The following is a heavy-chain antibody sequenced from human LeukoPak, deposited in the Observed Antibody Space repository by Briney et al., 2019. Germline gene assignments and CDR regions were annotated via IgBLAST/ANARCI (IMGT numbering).Heavy chain of an antibody. CDR1: GGSISSGSYY. Sequence: SETLSLTCTVSGGSISSGSYYWSWIRQPAGKGLEWIGRIYTSGSTNYNPSLKSRVTISVDTSKNQFSLKLSSVTAADTAVYYCARGRDYMGIWFDPWGQGTLVTVSS. J-gene: IGHJ5*02. D-gene: IGHD4-11*01. CDR2: IYTSGST. CDR3: ARGRDYMGIWFDP. V-gene: IGHV4-61*02.